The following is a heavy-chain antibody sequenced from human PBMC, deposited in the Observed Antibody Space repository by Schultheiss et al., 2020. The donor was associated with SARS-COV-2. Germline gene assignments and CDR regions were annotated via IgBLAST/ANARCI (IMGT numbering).Heavy chain of an antibody. CDR1: GFTFSSYA. CDR3: AKDPSVAARPTYFDY. Sequence: GGSLRLSCAASGFTFSSYAMHWVRQAPGKGLEWVAVIWYDGSNKYYADSVKGRFTISRDNSKNTLYLQMNSLRAEDTAVYYCAKDPSVAARPTYFDYWGQGTLVTVSS. CDR2: IWYDGSNK. D-gene: IGHD6-6*01. V-gene: IGHV3-30*07. J-gene: IGHJ4*02.